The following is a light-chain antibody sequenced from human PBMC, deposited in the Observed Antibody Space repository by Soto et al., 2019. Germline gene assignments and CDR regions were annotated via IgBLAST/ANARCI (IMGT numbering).Light chain of an antibody. CDR1: SSDVGGYNY. Sequence: QSVLTQPPSASGSPGQSVTISCTGTSSDVGGYNYVSWYQQHPGKAPKLMIYEVTKRPSGVPDRFSGSKSGNTASLTVSGLQVEDEADYYCSSYVGSNNYVFGTGTKVT. CDR3: SSYVGSNNYV. J-gene: IGLJ1*01. CDR2: EVT. V-gene: IGLV2-8*01.